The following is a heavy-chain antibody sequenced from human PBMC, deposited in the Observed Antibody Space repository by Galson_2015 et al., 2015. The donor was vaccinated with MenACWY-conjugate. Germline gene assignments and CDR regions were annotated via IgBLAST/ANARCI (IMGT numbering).Heavy chain of an antibody. CDR2: INPGGSST. CDR1: GFIFNTYW. J-gene: IGHJ4*02. CDR3: AKTRGASFYFDS. V-gene: IGHV3-74*01. D-gene: IGHD1-26*01. Sequence: SLRLSCAASGFIFNTYWMHWVRQAPGKGLVWVSRINPGGSSTTYADSVKDRFTIFRDNAKSTLYLQMNSLRPEDTAVFYCAKTRGASFYFDSWGQGTLVTVSS.